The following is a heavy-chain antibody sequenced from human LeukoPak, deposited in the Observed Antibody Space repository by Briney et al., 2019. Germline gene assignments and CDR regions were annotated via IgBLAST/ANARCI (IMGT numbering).Heavy chain of an antibody. Sequence: ASVKVSCKASGYTFTSYGISWVRQAPGQGLEWMGWISAYNGNTNYAQKFQGRVTMTEDTSTDTAYMELSSLRSEDTAVYYCGTMRGNPGAFDIWGQGTMVTVSS. CDR3: GTMRGNPGAFDI. V-gene: IGHV1-18*01. J-gene: IGHJ3*02. CDR2: ISAYNGNT. CDR1: GYTFTSYG. D-gene: IGHD3-22*01.